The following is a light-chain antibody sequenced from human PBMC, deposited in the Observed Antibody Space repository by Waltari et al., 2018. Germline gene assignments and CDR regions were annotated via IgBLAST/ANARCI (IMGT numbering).Light chain of an antibody. CDR2: DNS. Sequence: SYVLTQPPSVSVASGQTARITSGGNNIGDKSFHWNHQRPGQAPFLVIYDNSDGASGISGRFSASNAGNTATLTISRVEAGDEADYYCQVWDRSTDQVVFGGGTQLTVL. CDR1: NIGDKS. CDR3: QVWDRSTDQVV. J-gene: IGLJ7*01. V-gene: IGLV3-21*02.